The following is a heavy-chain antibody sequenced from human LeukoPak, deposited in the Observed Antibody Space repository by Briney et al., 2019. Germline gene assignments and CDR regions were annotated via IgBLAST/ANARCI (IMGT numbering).Heavy chain of an antibody. CDR1: GFTFSSYG. J-gene: IGHJ4*02. Sequence: QPGRSLRLSCAASGFTFSSYGMHWVRQAPGKGLEWVAVISYDGSNKYYADSVKGRFTISRDNSKNTLYLQMNSLRAEDTAVHYCAKDRVSGIDYWGQGTLVTVSS. V-gene: IGHV3-30*18. CDR3: AKDRVSGIDY. D-gene: IGHD6-19*01. CDR2: ISYDGSNK.